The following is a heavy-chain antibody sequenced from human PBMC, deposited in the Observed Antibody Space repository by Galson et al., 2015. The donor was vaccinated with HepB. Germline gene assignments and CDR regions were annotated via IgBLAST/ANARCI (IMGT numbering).Heavy chain of an antibody. D-gene: IGHD5-12*01. CDR1: GYSFTSYW. Sequence: QSGAEVKKPGESLKISCKGSGYSFTSYWISWVRQMPGKGLEWMGRIDPSDSYTNYSPSFQGHVTISADKSISTAYLQWSSLKASDTAMYYCARRRVTYSGYDPYWYFDLWGRGTTVTVSS. V-gene: IGHV5-10-1*01. CDR3: ARRRVTYSGYDPYWYFDL. J-gene: IGHJ2*01. CDR2: IDPSDSYT.